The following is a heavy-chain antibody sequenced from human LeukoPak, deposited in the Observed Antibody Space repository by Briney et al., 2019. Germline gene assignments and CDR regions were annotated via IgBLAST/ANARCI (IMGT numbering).Heavy chain of an antibody. CDR1: GFPFSSYW. CDR2: ISTSGSYT. J-gene: IGHJ4*02. Sequence: GGSLRLSCVASGFPFSSYWMTWIRQAPGKGLEWVSYISTSGSYTNYADSVKGRFTISRDNAKNSLYLQLNSLRAEDTAVYYCARDRSSANPDYWGQGTLVTVSS. V-gene: IGHV3-11*06. CDR3: ARDRSSANPDY.